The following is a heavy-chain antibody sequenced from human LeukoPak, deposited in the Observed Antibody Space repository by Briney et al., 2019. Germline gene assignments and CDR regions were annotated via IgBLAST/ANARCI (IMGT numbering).Heavy chain of an antibody. J-gene: IGHJ4*02. Sequence: SVKVSCKASGGTFSSYAISWVRQAPGQGLEWMGRIIPIFGTANYAQKFQGRVTIITDESTSTAYMELSSLRSEDTAVYYCARTRYYDYVWGSYRYEDYWGQGTLVTVSS. CDR3: ARTRYYDYVWGSYRYEDY. CDR2: IIPIFGTA. D-gene: IGHD3-16*02. V-gene: IGHV1-69*05. CDR1: GGTFSSYA.